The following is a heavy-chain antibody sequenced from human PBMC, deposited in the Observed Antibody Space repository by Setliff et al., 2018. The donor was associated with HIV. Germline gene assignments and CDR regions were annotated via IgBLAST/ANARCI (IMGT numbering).Heavy chain of an antibody. Sequence: RASVKVSCKASTSTFSSYVINWVRQAPGQGLEWMGRISVYNGNTIYAQKLQGRVIMTTDTSTSTAYMELRSLRSDDTAMYYCATQRDIVMVPGQGGFDIWAQGTMVTVSS. CDR2: ISVYNGNT. V-gene: IGHV1-18*01. CDR1: TSTFSSYV. J-gene: IGHJ3*02. D-gene: IGHD2-2*01. CDR3: ATQRDIVMVPGQGGFDI.